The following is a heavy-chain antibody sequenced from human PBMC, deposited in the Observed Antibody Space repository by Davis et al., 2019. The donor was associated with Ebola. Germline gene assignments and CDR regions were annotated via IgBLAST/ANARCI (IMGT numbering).Heavy chain of an antibody. V-gene: IGHV3-23*01. CDR3: AKVGGKAADRDY. Sequence: GESLKISCAASGFTFSGCAMSWVRQSPGKGLEWVSTINGGDGGATYYAGSVKGRFTISRDNSKNTLYLQMNSLRAEDTAVYYCAKVGGKAADRDYWGQGTLVTVSS. CDR2: INGGDGGAT. J-gene: IGHJ4*02. D-gene: IGHD6-13*01. CDR1: GFTFSGCA.